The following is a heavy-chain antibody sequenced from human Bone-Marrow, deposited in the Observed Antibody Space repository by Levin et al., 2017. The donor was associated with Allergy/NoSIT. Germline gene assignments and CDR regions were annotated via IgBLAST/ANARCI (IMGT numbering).Heavy chain of an antibody. Sequence: GGSLRLSCTASGIAFSNHAMNWVRQAPGKGLEWVSAISSSGGTTYYADSVRGRFTISRDNSKNTVSLQMNSLRGEDTALYYCAKDLGDFWTGYSNYYYFDFWGQGTLVTVSS. CDR1: GIAFSNHA. V-gene: IGHV3-23*01. CDR3: AKDLGDFWTGYSNYYYFDF. CDR2: ISSSGGTT. J-gene: IGHJ4*02. D-gene: IGHD3/OR15-3a*01.